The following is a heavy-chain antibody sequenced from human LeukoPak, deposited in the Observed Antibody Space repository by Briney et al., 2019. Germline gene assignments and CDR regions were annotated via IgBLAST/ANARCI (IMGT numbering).Heavy chain of an antibody. V-gene: IGHV1-2*02. D-gene: IGHD4-17*01. J-gene: IGHJ4*02. Sequence: ASVKVSCKASGGTFSSYVINWVRQAPGQGLEWMGWINPNSGGTNYAQKFQGRVTMTRDTSISTAYMELSRLRSDDTAVYYCALSTTVTLLIEYWGQGTLVTVSS. CDR3: ALSTTVTLLIEY. CDR1: GGTFSSYV. CDR2: INPNSGGT.